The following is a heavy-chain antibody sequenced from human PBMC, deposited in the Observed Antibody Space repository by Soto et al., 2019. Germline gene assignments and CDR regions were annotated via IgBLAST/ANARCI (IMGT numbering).Heavy chain of an antibody. CDR1: GYPFIKYG. D-gene: IGHD3-9*01. J-gene: IGHJ5*02. CDR3: ATSYDTGFDP. CDR2: IKVDSGYT. Sequence: QLQLVQSAAEVKKPGASVRVSCKAYGYPFIKYGISWIRQATEQGLEWMGWIKVDSGYTNYAQKFQGRVTMTADTSSDTAFMELRSRRLDDTDVYFCATSYDTGFDPWGQGTLVSVSS. V-gene: IGHV1-18*04.